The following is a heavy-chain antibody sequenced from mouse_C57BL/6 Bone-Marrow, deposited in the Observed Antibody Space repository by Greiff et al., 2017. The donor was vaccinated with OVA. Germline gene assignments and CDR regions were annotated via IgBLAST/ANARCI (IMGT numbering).Heavy chain of an antibody. J-gene: IGHJ3*01. CDR3: ARGDGPAWFAY. V-gene: IGHV1-64*01. D-gene: IGHD2-3*01. CDR2: IHPNSGST. CDR1: GYTFTSYW. Sequence: VQLQESGAELVKPGASVKLSCKASGYTFTSYWMHWVKQRPGQGLEWIGMIHPNSGSTNYNEKFKSKATLTVDKSSSTAYMQLSSLTSEDSAVYYCARGDGPAWFAYWGQGTLVTVSA.